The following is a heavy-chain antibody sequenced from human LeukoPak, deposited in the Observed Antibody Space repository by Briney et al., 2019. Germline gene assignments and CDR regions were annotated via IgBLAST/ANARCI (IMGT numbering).Heavy chain of an antibody. CDR3: ARDDYGGNNWFDP. D-gene: IGHD4-23*01. V-gene: IGHV4-59*01. CDR2: IYYSGST. Sequence: SETLSLTCTVSGGSISSYYWSWIRQPPGKGLEWIGYIYYSGSTNYNPSLKSRVTISVDTSKNQFSLKLSSVTAADTAVYYCARDDYGGNNWFDPWGQGTLVTVSS. CDR1: GGSISSYY. J-gene: IGHJ5*02.